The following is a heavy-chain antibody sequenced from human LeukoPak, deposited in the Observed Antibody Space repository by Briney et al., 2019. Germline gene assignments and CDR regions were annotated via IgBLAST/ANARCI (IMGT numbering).Heavy chain of an antibody. Sequence: GASVKVSCKASGGTFSSYAISWVRQAPGQGLEWMGGIIPIFGTANYAQKFQGRVTITADESTSTAYMELSSVTAADTAVYYCARGGGGWYPDYWDQGTLVTVSS. CDR1: GGTFSSYA. CDR2: IIPIFGTA. J-gene: IGHJ4*02. CDR3: ARGGGGWYPDY. V-gene: IGHV1-69*13. D-gene: IGHD6-19*01.